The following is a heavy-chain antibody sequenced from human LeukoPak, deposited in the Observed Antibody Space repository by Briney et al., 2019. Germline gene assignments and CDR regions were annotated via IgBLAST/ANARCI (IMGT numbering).Heavy chain of an antibody. D-gene: IGHD3-10*01. CDR3: ARRAITVAPYYFDY. Sequence: SETLSLTCNVSGGSISNKTYSWGWIRPPPGKGLEWIGLYYSGTTYYNPSLKSRVTMYADTSKSQFSLKLTSVTAADTAVYFCARRAITVAPYYFDYWGQGTLVTVSS. CDR1: GGSISNKTYS. V-gene: IGHV4-39*01. J-gene: IGHJ4*02. CDR2: YYSGTT.